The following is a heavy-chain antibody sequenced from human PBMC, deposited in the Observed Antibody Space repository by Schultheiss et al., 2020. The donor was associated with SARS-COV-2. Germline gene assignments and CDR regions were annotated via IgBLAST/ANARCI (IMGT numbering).Heavy chain of an antibody. V-gene: IGHV4-39*01. D-gene: IGHD1-7*01. J-gene: IGHJ4*02. CDR1: GGSISSSSYY. CDR2: IYYSGST. Sequence: SETLSLTCTVSGGSISSSSYYWGWIRQPPGKGLEWIGSIYYSGSTYYNPSLKSRVTISVDTSKNQFSLKLSSVTAADTAVYYCARLELESADYWGQGTLVTVSS. CDR3: ARLELESADY.